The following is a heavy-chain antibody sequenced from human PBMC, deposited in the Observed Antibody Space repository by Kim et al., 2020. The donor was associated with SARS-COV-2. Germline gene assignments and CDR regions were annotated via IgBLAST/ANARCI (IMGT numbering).Heavy chain of an antibody. CDR2: INHSGSP. CDR1: GGSFSGYY. D-gene: IGHD3-3*01. V-gene: IGHV4-34*01. J-gene: IGHJ5*02. CDR3: SRFLEWLKGLIYARRWFDP. Sequence: SETLSLTCAVYGGSFSGYYWSWIRQPPGKGLEWIGEINHSGSPNYNPSLKSRVTISVDTSKNQFSLKLSSVTAADTAVYYCSRFLEWLKGLIYARRWFDPWGQGTLVTVSS.